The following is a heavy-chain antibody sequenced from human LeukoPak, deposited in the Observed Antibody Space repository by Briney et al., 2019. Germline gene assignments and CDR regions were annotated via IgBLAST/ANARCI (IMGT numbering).Heavy chain of an antibody. Sequence: GGSLRLSCAASGFTFNSYAMSWVRQAPGKGLEWVSSISSSSSYIYYADSVKGRFTISRDNAKNSLYLQMNSLRAEDTAVYYCARDPCPRACAFDIWGQGTMVTVSS. J-gene: IGHJ3*02. CDR3: ARDPCPRACAFDI. V-gene: IGHV3-21*01. CDR1: GFTFNSYA. CDR2: ISSSSSYI.